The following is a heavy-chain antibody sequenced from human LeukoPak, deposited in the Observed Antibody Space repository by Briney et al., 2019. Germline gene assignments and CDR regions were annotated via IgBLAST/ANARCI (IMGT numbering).Heavy chain of an antibody. V-gene: IGHV3-33*06. CDR3: AKDGQVGAIGYFDY. D-gene: IGHD1-26*01. CDR1: GFIFSTYS. Sequence: GGSLRLSCAAFGFIFSTYSMHWVRQAPGKGLEWVAVVWSGGNNKYYSDSVKGRFTISRDNSKNTLYLQMNSLRAEDTAVYYCAKDGQVGAIGYFDYRGQGTLVTVSS. CDR2: VWSGGNNK. J-gene: IGHJ4*02.